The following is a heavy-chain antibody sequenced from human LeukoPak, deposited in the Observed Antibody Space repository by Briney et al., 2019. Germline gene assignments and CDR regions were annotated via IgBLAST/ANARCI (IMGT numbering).Heavy chain of an antibody. CDR1: GFTFSSYG. V-gene: IGHV3-30*03. D-gene: IGHD3-10*01. Sequence: GRSLRLSCAAYGFTFSSYGKHWARQAPGEGLEWMAVISYDGSNKYYAGSVKGRFTISRDNSKNTLYLQMNSLRAEDTAVYYCAGFGAKGPRRWFDTWGQGSLVTVSS. J-gene: IGHJ5*02. CDR2: ISYDGSNK. CDR3: AGFGAKGPRRWFDT.